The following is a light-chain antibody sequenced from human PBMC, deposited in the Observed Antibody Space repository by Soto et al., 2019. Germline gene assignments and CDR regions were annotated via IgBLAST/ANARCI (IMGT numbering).Light chain of an antibody. CDR2: DAS. CDR1: QSVSRY. V-gene: IGKV3-11*01. J-gene: IGKJ4*01. CDR3: QQRSDWPST. Sequence: EIVLTQSPATLSLSPGERATLSCRASQSVSRYLAWYQQNPGQAPRLLIYDASNSATGIPARFSGSGSGTDFTLTISSLEPEDFAVYYCQQRSDWPSTFGGGTKVQIK.